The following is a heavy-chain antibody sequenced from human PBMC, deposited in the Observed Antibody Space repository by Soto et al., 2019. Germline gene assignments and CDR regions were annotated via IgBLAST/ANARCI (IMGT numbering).Heavy chain of an antibody. CDR1: GYSFTSYW. D-gene: IGHD1-7*01. V-gene: IGHV5-51*01. J-gene: IGHJ4*02. CDR2: IYPGDSDT. CDR3: AWLAVHNWNYTLGAGSAIDY. Sequence: GESLKISCEGSGYSFTSYWIGWVRQMPGKGLEWMGIIYPGDSDTRYSPSFQRQVIISADKSITTAYLQWSSLKASDTAMYYCAWLAVHNWNYTLGAGSAIDYWGQGTLVTVSS.